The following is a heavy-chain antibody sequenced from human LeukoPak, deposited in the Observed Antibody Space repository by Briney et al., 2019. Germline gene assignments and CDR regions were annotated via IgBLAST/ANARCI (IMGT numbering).Heavy chain of an antibody. D-gene: IGHD6-13*01. V-gene: IGHV1-24*01. J-gene: IGHJ3*02. CDR1: GYTLTELS. CDR2: FDPEDGET. Sequence: ASVKVSCKVSGYTLTELSMHWVRQAPGKGLEWMGGFDPEDGETIYAQKFQGRVTMTEDTSTDTAYMELSSLRSEDTAVYYCATDLRSSSWYEGNAFDIWGQGTMVTVSS. CDR3: ATDLRSSSWYEGNAFDI.